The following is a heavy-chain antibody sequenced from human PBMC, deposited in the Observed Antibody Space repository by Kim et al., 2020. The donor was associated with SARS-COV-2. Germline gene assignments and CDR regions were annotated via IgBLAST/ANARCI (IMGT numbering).Heavy chain of an antibody. CDR3: TSVTVLYGFDV. Sequence: GGSLRLSCATSGFTVTDYWMHWVRQAPGKGLVWVSRIRSRGTGISYADSVKGRFTISRDNVNNTLYLQMNNLRAEDTAMYYCTSVTVLYGFDVWGQGTPVTVSS. CDR1: GFTVTDYW. V-gene: IGHV3-74*01. CDR2: IRSRGTGI. D-gene: IGHD4-4*01. J-gene: IGHJ6*02.